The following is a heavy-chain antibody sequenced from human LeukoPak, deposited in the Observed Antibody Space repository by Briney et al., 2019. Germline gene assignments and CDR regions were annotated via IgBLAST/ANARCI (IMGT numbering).Heavy chain of an antibody. Sequence: GASVKVSCKASGGTFSSYAISWVRQAPGQGLEWMGGIIPIFGTANYAQKFQGRVTITADESTSTAYMELRSLRSDDTAVYYCAREDRDILTGYPTSYFDYWGQGTLVTVSS. CDR2: IIPIFGTA. CDR1: GGTFSSYA. D-gene: IGHD3-9*01. V-gene: IGHV1-69*13. CDR3: AREDRDILTGYPTSYFDY. J-gene: IGHJ4*02.